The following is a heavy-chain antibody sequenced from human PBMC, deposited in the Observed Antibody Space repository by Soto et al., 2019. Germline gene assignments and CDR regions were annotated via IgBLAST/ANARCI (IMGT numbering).Heavy chain of an antibody. J-gene: IGHJ4*02. V-gene: IGHV4-59*01. CDR2: IYYSGST. CDR1: GGSISSYY. CDR3: ARDRSHEWELLLQYFDF. Sequence: PSETLSLTCTVSGGSISSYYWGWIRQPPGKGLEWIGYIYYSGSTNYNPSLNSRVAISVDTSKNQFSLKLSSVTAADTAVYYCARDRSHEWELLLQYFDFWGQGTLVTVSS. D-gene: IGHD1-26*01.